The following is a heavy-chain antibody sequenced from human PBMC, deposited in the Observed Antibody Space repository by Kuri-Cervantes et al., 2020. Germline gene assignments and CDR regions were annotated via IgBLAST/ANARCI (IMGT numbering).Heavy chain of an antibody. CDR3: AREVGEQVQFLEWLYLNAYYMDV. J-gene: IGHJ6*03. CDR1: GFTFDAYA. CDR2: ISWDGGST. Sequence: GGSLRLSCAASGFTFDAYAMHWVRQAPGKGLEWVSLISWDGGSTYYADSVKGRFTISRDNAKNSLYLQMNSLRAEDTAVYYCAREVGEQVQFLEWLYLNAYYMDVWGKGTTVTVSS. D-gene: IGHD3-3*01. V-gene: IGHV3-43D*04.